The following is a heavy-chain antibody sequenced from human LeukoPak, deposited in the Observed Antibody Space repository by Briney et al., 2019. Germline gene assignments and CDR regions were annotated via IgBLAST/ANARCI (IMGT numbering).Heavy chain of an antibody. J-gene: IGHJ4*02. CDR2: INPKSGDT. CDR1: GYTFTGYY. D-gene: IGHD1-26*01. Sequence: ASVKVSCKASGYTFTGYYVHWMRQVPGQGLEWLGWINPKSGDTKYAQKFQGRVAMTRDTSISTAYMELSRLRSDDTAVYYCARWGASFVDYWGQGTLVTVSS. V-gene: IGHV1-2*02. CDR3: ARWGASFVDY.